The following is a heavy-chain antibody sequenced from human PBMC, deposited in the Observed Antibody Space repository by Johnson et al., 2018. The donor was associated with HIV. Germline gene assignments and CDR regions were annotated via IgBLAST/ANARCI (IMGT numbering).Heavy chain of an antibody. V-gene: IGHV3-7*01. D-gene: IGHD2-2*01. J-gene: IGHJ3*02. CDR2: INQDGSDR. CDR1: GFTFSNHH. CDR3: AREDCSSTRCSDWDSAFDI. Sequence: VQLVESGGGLVQPGGSLRLSCAVSGFTFSNHHMTWVRQAPGKGLEWVANINQDGSDRYYVDSVKGRFTISRDNAQNSLFLQMNSLRAGDTAVYYCAREDCSSTRCSDWDSAFDIWGQGTMVTVSS.